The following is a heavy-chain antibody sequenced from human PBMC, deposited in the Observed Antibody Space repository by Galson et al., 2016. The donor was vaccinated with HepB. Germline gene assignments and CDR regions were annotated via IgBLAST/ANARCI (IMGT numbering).Heavy chain of an antibody. D-gene: IGHD3-10*01. CDR1: GFTFSRFA. V-gene: IGHV3-64D*09. CDR3: VKTQTMVEEIITKTDALDM. Sequence: SLRLSCAASGFTFSRFAMHWVSQAPGKGLQYVSGVSSNGGSTFYADSVKGRFTISRDNSKKTLHLQLSSLRPEDTGVYYCVKTQTMVEEIITKTDALDMWGRGTMVTVSS. CDR2: VSSNGGST. J-gene: IGHJ3*02.